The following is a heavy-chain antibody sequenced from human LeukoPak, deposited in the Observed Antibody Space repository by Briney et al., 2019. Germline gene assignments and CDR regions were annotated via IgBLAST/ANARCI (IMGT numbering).Heavy chain of an antibody. CDR3: AKDLSYTSGASDH. CDR2: ITDDGYNT. D-gene: IGHD6-19*01. J-gene: IGHJ4*02. CDR1: XTFXXXA. V-gene: IGHV3-23*01. Sequence: XTFXXXAMTWVRQAPGKGLEWVSTITDDGYNTYSADSVKGRITFSRDNSKNTLSLQLRSLRAEDTAVYYCAKDLSYTSGASDHWGQGTLVTVSS.